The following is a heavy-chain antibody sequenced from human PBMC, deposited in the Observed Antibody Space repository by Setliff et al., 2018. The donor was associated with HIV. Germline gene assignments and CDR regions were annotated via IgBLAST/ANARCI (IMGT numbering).Heavy chain of an antibody. CDR2: INPNSSDT. Sequence: GASVKVSCKASGYTFTDYYIRWVRQAPGQGLEWMGWINPNSSDTNYAQKFQGRVTMTRDTSISTAYMDLSRLRSDDTAVYYCARRVPPIPSGDLDYWGQGTLVTVSS. V-gene: IGHV1-2*02. D-gene: IGHD4-17*01. J-gene: IGHJ4*02. CDR1: GYTFTDYY. CDR3: ARRVPPIPSGDLDY.